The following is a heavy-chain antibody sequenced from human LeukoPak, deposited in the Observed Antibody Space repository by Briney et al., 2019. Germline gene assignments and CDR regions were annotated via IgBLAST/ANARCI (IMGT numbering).Heavy chain of an antibody. CDR3: ARDKRGRVRAFDI. V-gene: IGHV3-23*01. CDR1: GFTFNNYA. Sequence: GGSLRLSCTASGFTFNNYAMTWVRQAPGKGLEWVSAISGGGSTYYADSVKGRFTISRDNPKNALYLQMNSLRAEDTAVYYCARDKRGRVRAFDIWGQGTMVTVSS. J-gene: IGHJ3*02. D-gene: IGHD3/OR15-3a*01. CDR2: ISGGGST.